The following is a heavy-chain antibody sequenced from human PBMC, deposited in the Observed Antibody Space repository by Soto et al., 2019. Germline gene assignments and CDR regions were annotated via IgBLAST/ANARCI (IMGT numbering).Heavy chain of an antibody. CDR3: ARGYYDSRGYSNPFDC. CDR2: IYYSGST. Sequence: SETLSLTCTVSGGSISSSSYYWGWIRQPPGKGLEWIGSIYYSGSTKYNPSLESRVTISVDTPRNQFSLKLSSVTAADMAVYYCARGYYDSRGYSNPFDCWGQGALVTVSS. J-gene: IGHJ4*02. V-gene: IGHV4-39*07. D-gene: IGHD3-22*01. CDR1: GGSISSSSYY.